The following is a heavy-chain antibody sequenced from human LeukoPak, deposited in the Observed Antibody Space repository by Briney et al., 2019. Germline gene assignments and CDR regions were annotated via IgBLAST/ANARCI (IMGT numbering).Heavy chain of an antibody. CDR1: GYTFTGYY. CDR2: INPNSGGT. Sequence: ASVKVSCKASGYTFTGYYMHWVRQAPGQGLEWMGRINPNSGGTNYAQKFQGRVTMTRDTSISTAYMELSRLRSDDTAVYHCARDREQWLVPRTYYYYYGMDVWGQGTTVTVSS. V-gene: IGHV1-2*06. CDR3: ARDREQWLVPRTYYYYYGMDV. J-gene: IGHJ6*02. D-gene: IGHD6-19*01.